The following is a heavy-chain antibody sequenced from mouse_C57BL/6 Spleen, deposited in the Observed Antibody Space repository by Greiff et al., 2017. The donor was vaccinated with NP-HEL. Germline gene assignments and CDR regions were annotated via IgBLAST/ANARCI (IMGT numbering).Heavy chain of an antibody. Sequence: EVKLQESGAELVRPGASVKLSCTASGFNIKDYYMHWVKQRPEQGLEWIGRIDPEDGDTEYAPKFQGKATMTADTSSNTAYLQLSSLTSEDTAVYYCTTMRYSNLYFDYWGQGTTLTVSS. V-gene: IGHV14-1*01. J-gene: IGHJ2*01. CDR2: IDPEDGDT. D-gene: IGHD2-5*01. CDR3: TTMRYSNLYFDY. CDR1: GFNIKDYY.